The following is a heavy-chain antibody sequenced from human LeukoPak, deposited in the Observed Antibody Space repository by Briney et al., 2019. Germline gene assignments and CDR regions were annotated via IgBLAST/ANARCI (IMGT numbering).Heavy chain of an antibody. J-gene: IGHJ4*02. CDR2: IYSGGTT. D-gene: IGHD2-8*02. V-gene: IGHV3-66*01. CDR3: ARDGGCTAAGCPSGLFDY. CDR1: GFSVSYYF. Sequence: PGGSLRLSCAASGFSVSYYFMSWVRQAPGRGLEWVSDIYSGGTTYYGNSVQGRFTVSRDMSKNTLYLQLNSLAVEDTALYYCARDGGCTAAGCPSGLFDYWGQGIMVTVSS.